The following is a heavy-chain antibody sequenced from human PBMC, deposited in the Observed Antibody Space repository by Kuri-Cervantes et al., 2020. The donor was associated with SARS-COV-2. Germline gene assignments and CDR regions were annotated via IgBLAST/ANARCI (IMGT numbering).Heavy chain of an antibody. CDR1: GFTFSSYE. Sequence: SCAASGFTFSSYEMNWVRQAPGKGLEWVSYISSSGSTIYYADSVKGRFTISRDNAKNSLYLQMNSLRAEDTAVYYCARVVPTAMNLIYYYYYMDVWGKGTTVTVSS. CDR2: ISSSGSTI. V-gene: IGHV3-48*03. CDR3: ARVVPTAMNLIYYYYYMDV. J-gene: IGHJ6*03. D-gene: IGHD5-18*01.